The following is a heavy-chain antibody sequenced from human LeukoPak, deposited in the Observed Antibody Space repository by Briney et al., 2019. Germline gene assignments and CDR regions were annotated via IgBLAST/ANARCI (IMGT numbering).Heavy chain of an antibody. CDR1: GFTFSNYA. CDR2: ISGSGGST. V-gene: IGHV3-23*01. J-gene: IGHJ4*02. D-gene: IGHD3-22*01. Sequence: GGSLRVSRAASGFTFSNYAMSWVRQAPGKGLEWVSVISGSGGSTYYADSVKGRFTISRDNSKNTLYVQMNSLRAEDTAVYYCAKHLYYDSGAYHTLSSFDYWGQGTLVTVSS. CDR3: AKHLYYDSGAYHTLSSFDY.